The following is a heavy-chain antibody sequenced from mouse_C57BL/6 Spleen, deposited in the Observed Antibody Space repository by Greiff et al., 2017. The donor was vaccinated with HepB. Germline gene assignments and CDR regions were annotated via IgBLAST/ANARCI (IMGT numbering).Heavy chain of an antibody. CDR1: GYTFTSYW. D-gene: IGHD2-3*01. Sequence: VKLQQPGAELVKPGASVKLSCKASGYTFTSYWMQWVKQRPGQGLEWIGEIDPSDSYTNYNQKFKGKATLTVDTSSSTAYMQLSSLTSEDSAVYYCARGRGYYEGFDYWGQGTTLTVSS. J-gene: IGHJ2*01. CDR3: ARGRGYYEGFDY. V-gene: IGHV1-50*01. CDR2: IDPSDSYT.